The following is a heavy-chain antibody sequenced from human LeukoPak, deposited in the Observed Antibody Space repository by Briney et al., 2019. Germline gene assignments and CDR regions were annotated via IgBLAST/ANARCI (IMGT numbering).Heavy chain of an antibody. CDR1: GYTLTELS. CDR2: IWYDGSHK. J-gene: IGHJ4*02. V-gene: IGHV3-33*01. CDR3: ARDLLLWFGELSGDSDS. Sequence: SCKVSGYTLTELSMHWVRQAPGKGLEWVADIWYDGSHKYYADSVKGRFTISRDNSKNTLHLQMNSLRAEDTAVYYCARDLLLWFGELSGDSDSWGQGTLVTVSS. D-gene: IGHD3-10*01.